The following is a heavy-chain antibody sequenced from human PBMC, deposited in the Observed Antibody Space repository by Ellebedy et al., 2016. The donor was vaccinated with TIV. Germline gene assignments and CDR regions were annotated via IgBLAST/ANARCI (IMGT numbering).Heavy chain of an antibody. Sequence: GGSLRLXXAASGFTFRNFWMHWVRQDPGKGLVWVSRINTDGSGTFYADSVKGRFTVSRDNTDNTLYLQMNSLRVEDTAVYFCARDMPVSGYYFYYMDVWGKGTTVTVSS. CDR1: GFTFRNFW. D-gene: IGHD2-2*01. J-gene: IGHJ6*03. CDR3: ARDMPVSGYYFYYMDV. CDR2: INTDGSGT. V-gene: IGHV3-74*01.